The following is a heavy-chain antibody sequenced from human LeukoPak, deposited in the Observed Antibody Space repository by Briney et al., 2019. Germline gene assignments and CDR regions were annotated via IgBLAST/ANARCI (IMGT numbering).Heavy chain of an antibody. V-gene: IGHV3-48*02. J-gene: IGHJ5*02. CDR3: ARNHFSSTSCYDGWFDP. Sequence: GGSLRLSCAASGFTFSSYSMNWVRQAPGKGLEWVSYISSSSRTIHYADSVKGRFTISRDNAKNSLYLQMNSLRDEDTAVYYCARNHFSSTSCYDGWFDPWGQGTLVTVSS. CDR2: ISSSSRTI. D-gene: IGHD2-2*01. CDR1: GFTFSSYS.